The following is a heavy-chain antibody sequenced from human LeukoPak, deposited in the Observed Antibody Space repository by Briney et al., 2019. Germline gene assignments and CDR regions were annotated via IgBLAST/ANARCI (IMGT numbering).Heavy chain of an antibody. CDR3: ARVLGYCSSTSCAYYYGMDV. D-gene: IGHD2-2*01. J-gene: IGHJ6*02. CDR1: GYTFTGYY. Sequence: ASAKVSCKASGYTFTGYYMHWVRQAPGQGLEWMGWISAYNGNTNYAQKLQGRVTMTTDTSTSTAYMELRSLRSDDTAVYYCARVLGYCSSTSCAYYYGMDVWGQGTTVTVSS. V-gene: IGHV1-18*04. CDR2: ISAYNGNT.